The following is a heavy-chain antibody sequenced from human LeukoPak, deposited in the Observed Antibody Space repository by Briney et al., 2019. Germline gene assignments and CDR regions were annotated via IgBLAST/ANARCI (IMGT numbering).Heavy chain of an antibody. J-gene: IGHJ6*03. CDR2: ISSSSSYI. Sequence: GGSLRLSCAASGFTFSSYSMNWVRQAPGKGLEWVSSISSSSSYIYYADSVKGRFTISRDNAKNSLYLRMNSLRAEDTAVYYCARVYLNYDFWSGYYTGANYMDVWGKGTTVTVSS. D-gene: IGHD3-3*01. CDR3: ARVYLNYDFWSGYYTGANYMDV. CDR1: GFTFSSYS. V-gene: IGHV3-21*01.